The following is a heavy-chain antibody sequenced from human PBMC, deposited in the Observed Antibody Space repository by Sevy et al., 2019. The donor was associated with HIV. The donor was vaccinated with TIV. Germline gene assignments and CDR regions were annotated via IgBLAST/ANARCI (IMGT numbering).Heavy chain of an antibody. CDR3: ARVGYCRGGTCFSGFYYAMDV. Sequence: GGSLRLSCAVSGFTLTNEFFSWVRQAPGKGLEWVAVVYSGGATYYADSVNGRFTISRDKSKSTLYLQMTRLRAEDTAVYYCARVGYCRGGTCFSGFYYAMDVWGQGTTVTVSS. V-gene: IGHV3-53*01. D-gene: IGHD2-15*01. CDR2: VYSGGAT. CDR1: GFTLTNEF. J-gene: IGHJ6*02.